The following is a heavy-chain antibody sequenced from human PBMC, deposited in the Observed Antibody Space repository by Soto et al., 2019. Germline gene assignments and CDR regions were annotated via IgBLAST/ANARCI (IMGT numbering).Heavy chain of an antibody. V-gene: IGHV3-30-3*01. D-gene: IGHD3-22*01. CDR2: ISYDGSNK. Sequence: GGSLRLSCAASGFTFSSYSIHWVRQAPGKGLEWVAVISYDGSNKYYADSVKGRFTISRDNSKNTLYLQMNSLRPEDTAMFYCARVNRAYYSDSSGYYPTHFDYWGQGTLVTVSS. CDR1: GFTFSSYS. CDR3: ARVNRAYYSDSSGYYPTHFDY. J-gene: IGHJ4*02.